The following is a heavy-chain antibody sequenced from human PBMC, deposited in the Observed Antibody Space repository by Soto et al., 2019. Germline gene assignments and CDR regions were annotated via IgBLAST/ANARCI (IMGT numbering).Heavy chain of an antibody. Sequence: EVQLVESGGGLIQPGGSLRLSCAASGFTVSSNYMSWVRQAPGKGLEWVSVIYSGGSTYYADSVKGRFTISRDNSNNTLYLQMNSLRAEDTAVYYCAREVVSSTFGGYYFDYWGQGTLVTVSS. CDR1: GFTVSSNY. V-gene: IGHV3-53*01. J-gene: IGHJ4*02. CDR2: IYSGGST. D-gene: IGHD3-3*01. CDR3: AREVVSSTFGGYYFDY.